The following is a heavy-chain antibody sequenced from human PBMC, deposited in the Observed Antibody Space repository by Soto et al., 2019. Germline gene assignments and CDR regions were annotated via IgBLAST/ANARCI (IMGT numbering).Heavy chain of an antibody. V-gene: IGHV3-11*01. CDR1: GFSFRDYF. D-gene: IGHD2-21*01. CDR2: IGPYGNSI. CDR3: ARDDHPYVVY. J-gene: IGHJ4*02. Sequence: PGESLKICCAASGFSFRDYFMSWLRQAPGKGLEWVSYIGPYGNSIYYADSVKGRFTISRDDATKSLHLHMTSLRTDDTAFYYCARDDHPYVVYWGQGTPVTVSS.